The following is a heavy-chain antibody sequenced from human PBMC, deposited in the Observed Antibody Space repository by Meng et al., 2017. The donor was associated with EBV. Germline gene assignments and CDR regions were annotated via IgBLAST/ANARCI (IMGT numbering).Heavy chain of an antibody. CDR2: IYNSGGT. Sequence: VQVRGLGPGLGKPLAALSVTCSGYGASITSSNWWSWVRQPPGKGLEWIVEIYNSGGTNYSQSLKCRVTISVDKYKNTFSVKLGSGSVADTAVYYCARGPEAPYSSGWIFDYWGQGTLVTVSS. CDR1: GASITSSNW. V-gene: IGHV4-4*03. J-gene: IGHJ4*02. D-gene: IGHD6-19*01. CDR3: ARGPEAPYSSGWIFDY.